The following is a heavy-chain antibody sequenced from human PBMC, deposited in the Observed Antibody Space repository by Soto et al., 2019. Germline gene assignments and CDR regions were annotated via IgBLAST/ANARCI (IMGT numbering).Heavy chain of an antibody. V-gene: IGHV4-31*03. CDR3: ASVVVTAIPGWFDP. CDR2: IYYSGST. D-gene: IGHD2-21*02. J-gene: IGHJ5*02. Sequence: SETLSLTCTVSGGSISSGGYYWIWIRQHPGKGLEWIEYIYYSGSTYYNPSLKSRVTISVDTSKNQFSLKLSSVTAADTAVYYCASVVVTAIPGWFDPWGQGTLVTVSS. CDR1: GGSISSGGYY.